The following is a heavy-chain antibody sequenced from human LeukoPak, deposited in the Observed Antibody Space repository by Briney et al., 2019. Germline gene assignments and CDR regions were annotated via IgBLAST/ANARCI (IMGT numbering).Heavy chain of an antibody. Sequence: PGGSLRLSCAASGFTFNTYWMHWVRQAPGKGLVWVSRINSDGSITSYADSVKGRFTISRDNAKNTLYLQMNSLKTEDTAVYYCTTDAIVATSAVDCWGQGTLVTVSS. CDR3: TTDAIVATSAVDC. CDR1: GFTFNTYW. J-gene: IGHJ4*02. CDR2: INSDGSIT. D-gene: IGHD5-12*01. V-gene: IGHV3-74*01.